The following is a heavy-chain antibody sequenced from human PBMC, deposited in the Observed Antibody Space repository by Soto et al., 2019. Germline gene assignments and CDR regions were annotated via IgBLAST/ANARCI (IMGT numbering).Heavy chain of an antibody. D-gene: IGHD2-2*01. Sequence: EVQLVESGGGLVQPGGSLRLSCAASGFTFSSYSMNWVRQAPGKGLEWVSYISSSSSTLYYADSVKGLFTISRENAKNSLYLQMNSLRAEDTAVYYCARASAALNWFDPWGQGTLVTVSS. CDR1: GFTFSSYS. CDR3: ARASAALNWFDP. CDR2: ISSSSSTL. J-gene: IGHJ5*02. V-gene: IGHV3-48*01.